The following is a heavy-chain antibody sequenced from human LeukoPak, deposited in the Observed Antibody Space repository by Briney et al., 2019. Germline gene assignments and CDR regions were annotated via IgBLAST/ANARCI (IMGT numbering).Heavy chain of an antibody. J-gene: IGHJ4*02. D-gene: IGHD2-2*01. V-gene: IGHV4-34*01. CDR2: INHSGST. Sequence: SETLSLTCAVYGGSFSGYYWSWIRQPPGKGLEWIGEINHSGSTNYKPSLKSHDTKSEDTSNNQFSLKLSSVTAADTAVYYCARVGYCSRTSCYASDYCGQGTLVTVSS. CDR1: GGSFSGYY. CDR3: ARVGYCSRTSCYASDY.